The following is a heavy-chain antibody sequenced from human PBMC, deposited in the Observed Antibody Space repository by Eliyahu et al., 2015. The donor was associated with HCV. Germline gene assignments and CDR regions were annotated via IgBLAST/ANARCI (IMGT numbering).Heavy chain of an antibody. CDR2: IRYDGSNK. V-gene: IGHV3-30*02. J-gene: IGHJ4*02. CDR3: AKLTATGTTKDY. CDR1: GFTFSSYG. Sequence: QVQLVESGGGVVQPGGSLRLSCAASGFTFSSYGMHWVRQAPGKGLEWVAFIRYDGSNKYYADSVKGRFTISRDNSKNTLYLQMNSLRAEDTAVYYCAKLTATGTTKDYWGQGTLVTVSS. D-gene: IGHD1-1*01.